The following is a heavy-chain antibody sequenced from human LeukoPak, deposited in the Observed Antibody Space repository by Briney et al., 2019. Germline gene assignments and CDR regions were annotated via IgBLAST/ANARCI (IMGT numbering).Heavy chain of an antibody. D-gene: IGHD3-10*01. CDR1: GFTFSNHG. CDR3: ARDRKTGSYYPDY. Sequence: PGGSLRLSCVASGFTFSNHGMHWVRRTPGKGLEWLAVIWYDGSTKYYADSVKGRFTISRDNSGNTVFLHMNSLRAEDTAFYFCARDRKTGSYYPDYWGQGTLVTVSS. V-gene: IGHV3-33*01. CDR2: IWYDGSTK. J-gene: IGHJ4*02.